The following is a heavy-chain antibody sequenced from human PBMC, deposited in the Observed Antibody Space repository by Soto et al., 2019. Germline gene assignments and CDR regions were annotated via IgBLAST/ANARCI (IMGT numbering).Heavy chain of an antibody. D-gene: IGHD6-13*01. CDR3: ARSRAAAPPRVGMDV. CDR2: IIPFFHAP. V-gene: IGHV1-69*01. CDR1: GGPFRRNA. J-gene: IGHJ6*02. Sequence: ASVEVSCKASGGPFRRNAISLVRQAPGQGLEWMGGIIPFFHAPNYAQKFQGRVTITADESTSIVFMEMSSLRFEDTAVYYCARSRAAAPPRVGMDVWGQGTTVTVS.